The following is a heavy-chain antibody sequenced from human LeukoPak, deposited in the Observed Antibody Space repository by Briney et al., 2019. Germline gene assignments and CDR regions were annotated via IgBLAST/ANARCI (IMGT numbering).Heavy chain of an antibody. V-gene: IGHV3-53*01. CDR3: ARWRHSDSSGSHYFDY. Sequence: PGGSLRLSCAASGFTVSSNYMNWVRQAPGKGLEWVSVIYSGGSTYYADSVKGRFTISRDNSKNTLYLQMNSLRAEDTAVYYCARWRHSDSSGSHYFDYWGQGTLVTVSS. CDR1: GFTVSSNY. CDR2: IYSGGST. D-gene: IGHD3-22*01. J-gene: IGHJ4*02.